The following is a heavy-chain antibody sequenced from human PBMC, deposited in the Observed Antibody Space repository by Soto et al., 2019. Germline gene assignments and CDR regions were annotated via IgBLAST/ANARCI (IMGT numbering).Heavy chain of an antibody. CDR2: IYYSGST. J-gene: IGHJ6*04. Sequence: PSENLSLTCTVSCGSISSYYWSWILQPTGKGLEWIGYIYYSGSTTYNPSLRSRVTISVDASKNHVSLKLSSMTTADTAVYCCARGARIAAITAMYGWGKGRTVTV. CDR1: CGSISSYY. V-gene: IGHV4-59*01. CDR3: ARGARIAAITAMYG. D-gene: IGHD6-6*01.